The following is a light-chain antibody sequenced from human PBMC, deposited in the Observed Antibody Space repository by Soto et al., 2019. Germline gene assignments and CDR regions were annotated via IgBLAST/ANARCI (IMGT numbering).Light chain of an antibody. CDR1: SSNIGAGYD. CDR2: GNS. Sequence: QAVVTQPPSVSGAPGQRVTISCTGSSSNIGAGYDVHWYRQRPGTAPKLLIYGNSNRPSGVPDRFSGSKSGTSASLAITGLQAKDEADYYCQSYDSSLSGVVFGGGTKLTVL. CDR3: QSYDSSLSGVV. V-gene: IGLV1-40*01. J-gene: IGLJ2*01.